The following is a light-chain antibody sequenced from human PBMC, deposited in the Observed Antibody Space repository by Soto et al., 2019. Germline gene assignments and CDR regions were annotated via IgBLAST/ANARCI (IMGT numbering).Light chain of an antibody. CDR1: QRVSSN. Sequence: EIVMTQSPATLSVSPGERATLSCRASQRVSSNLAWYQQKPVQAPRLLIYGASTRATGIPARFSGSGSGTDFTLTISSLQCEDFAVYYCQQYNNWPPLYTFGQGTKLEIK. J-gene: IGKJ2*01. CDR2: GAS. CDR3: QQYNNWPPLYT. V-gene: IGKV3-15*01.